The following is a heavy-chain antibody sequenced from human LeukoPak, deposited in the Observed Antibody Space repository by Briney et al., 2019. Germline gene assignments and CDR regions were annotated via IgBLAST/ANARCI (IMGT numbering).Heavy chain of an antibody. CDR2: IFWNDDK. J-gene: IGHJ4*02. CDR1: GFSLSTSGVG. V-gene: IGHV2-5*01. CDR3: AHSTPIYYYGSGSSPNYFDY. Sequence: SGPTLVEPTQTLTLTCTFSGFSLSTSGVGVGWIRQPPGKALEWLALIFWNDDKRYSPSLKIRLTITKDTSKNQVVLTMTNMDPVDTATYYCAHSTPIYYYGSGSSPNYFDYWGQGTLVTVSS. D-gene: IGHD3-10*01.